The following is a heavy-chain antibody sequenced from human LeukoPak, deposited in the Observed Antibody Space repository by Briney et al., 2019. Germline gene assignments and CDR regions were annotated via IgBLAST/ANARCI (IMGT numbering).Heavy chain of an antibody. J-gene: IGHJ4*02. V-gene: IGHV1-69*05. CDR3: AISGYSSSWDSDY. D-gene: IGHD6-13*01. CDR2: IIPIFGTA. Sequence: GSSVKVSCKASGGTFSSYAISWVRQAPGQGIEWMGGIIPIFGTANYAQKFQGRVTITTDESTSTAYMELSSLRSEDTAVYYCAISGYSSSWDSDYWGQGTLVTVSS. CDR1: GGTFSSYA.